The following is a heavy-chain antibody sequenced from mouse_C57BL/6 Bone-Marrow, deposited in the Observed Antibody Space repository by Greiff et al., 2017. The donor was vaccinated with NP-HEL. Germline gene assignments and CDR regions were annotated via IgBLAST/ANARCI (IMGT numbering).Heavy chain of an antibody. CDR2: ISSGSSTI. D-gene: IGHD2-12*01. Sequence: EVMLVESGGGLVKPGGSLKLSCAASGFTFSDYGMHWVRQAPEKGLEWVAYISSGSSTIYYADTVKGRFTISRDNAKNTLFLQMTSLRSEDTAMYYCARRYRGLYHYAMDYWGQGTSVTVSS. V-gene: IGHV5-17*01. CDR1: GFTFSDYG. J-gene: IGHJ4*01. CDR3: ARRYRGLYHYAMDY.